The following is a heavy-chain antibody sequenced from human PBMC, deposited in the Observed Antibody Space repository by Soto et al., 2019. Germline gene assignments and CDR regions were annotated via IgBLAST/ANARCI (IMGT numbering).Heavy chain of an antibody. D-gene: IGHD3-22*01. J-gene: IGHJ6*02. CDR3: ARFYYDSSGYLPSPYYYYYGMDV. CDR2: IYYSGST. V-gene: IGHV4-59*11. Sequence: SQTMSLACTVVCGSISSLYWSWILQPPGKGLEWIGYIYYSGSTNYNPSLKSRVTISVDTSKNQFSLKLSSVTAADTAVYYCARFYYDSSGYLPSPYYYYYGMDVWGQGTTVTVSS. CDR1: CGSISSLY.